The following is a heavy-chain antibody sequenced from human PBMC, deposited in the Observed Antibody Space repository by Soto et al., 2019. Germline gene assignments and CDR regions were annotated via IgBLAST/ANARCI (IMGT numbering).Heavy chain of an antibody. CDR3: STGRQMGY. Sequence: EVQVLESGGDLVQPGGSLRLSCAASGFTFSNYAMTWVRQAPGKGLEWVSTISGSGDSIYYADSVKGRFTISRDNSKNTLSLQMNSLRADDWAVYYCSTGRQMGYWGQGTLVIVSS. CDR2: ISGSGDSI. J-gene: IGHJ4*02. CDR1: GFTFSNYA. D-gene: IGHD7-27*01. V-gene: IGHV3-23*01.